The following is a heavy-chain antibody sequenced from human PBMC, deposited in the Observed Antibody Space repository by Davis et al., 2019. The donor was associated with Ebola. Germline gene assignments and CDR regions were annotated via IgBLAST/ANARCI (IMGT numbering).Heavy chain of an antibody. CDR3: VRDYLFAFDS. CDR1: GFTFTSYS. J-gene: IGHJ4*02. D-gene: IGHD3-10*02. Sequence: PAGSLRLSCVTSGFTFTSYSFNWIRQTPGKGLEWIAHINTRGDARVYADSVRGRFTISRDDAANSLSLQMDSLKHEATAVYYCVRDYLFAFDSWGQGTPVTVSS. V-gene: IGHV3-48*02. CDR2: INTRGDAR.